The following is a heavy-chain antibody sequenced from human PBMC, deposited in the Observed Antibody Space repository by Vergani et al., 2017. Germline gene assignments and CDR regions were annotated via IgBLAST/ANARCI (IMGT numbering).Heavy chain of an antibody. D-gene: IGHD2/OR15-2a*01. CDR1: GFTLNTYG. V-gene: IGHV3-30*02. Sequence: QVQILQSGGGVVQPGGSLRLSCTLSGFTLNTYGIHWVRQAPGKGLEWVSFIRYDGSSEYYGDSVKGRFTISRDKSQNTVNLQMNSLRTEDTAVYFCANSVIAGNVGVAYFGMDVWGRGTTVTGSS. J-gene: IGHJ6*02. CDR3: ANSVIAGNVGVAYFGMDV. CDR2: IRYDGSSE.